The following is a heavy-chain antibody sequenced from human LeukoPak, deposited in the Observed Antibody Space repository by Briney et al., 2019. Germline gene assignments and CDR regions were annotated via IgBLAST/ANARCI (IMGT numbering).Heavy chain of an antibody. D-gene: IGHD3-22*01. J-gene: IGHJ4*02. CDR1: GGSISSYY. CDR3: ARSSSGLDFDY. Sequence: SXTXXLTCTXXGGSISSYYXSWIRQPAGKGLEWIGRIYTSGSTNYNPSLKRGVNISVDTSNNQFSLKLSSVTAADTAVYYCARSSSGLDFDYWGQGTLVTVSS. V-gene: IGHV4-4*07. CDR2: IYTSGST.